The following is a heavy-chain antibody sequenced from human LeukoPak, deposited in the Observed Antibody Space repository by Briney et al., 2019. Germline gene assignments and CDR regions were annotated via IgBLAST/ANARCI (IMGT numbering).Heavy chain of an antibody. J-gene: IGHJ4*02. Sequence: GGSLRRSCTASGFTFSNSWMSWVRQAPGKGLEWVANIRQDGSEKYYVDSVKGRFTISRDNAKNSLFLQMNSLRAEDTAVYYCATNQYWGQGTLVTVSS. CDR1: GFTFSNSW. CDR3: ATNQY. V-gene: IGHV3-7*01. CDR2: IRQDGSEK. D-gene: IGHD4-11*01.